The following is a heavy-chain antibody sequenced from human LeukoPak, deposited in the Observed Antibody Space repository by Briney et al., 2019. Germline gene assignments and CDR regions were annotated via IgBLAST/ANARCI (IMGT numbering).Heavy chain of an antibody. CDR2: ISFDGSDK. CDR3: ARSYSSSWYGNAFDI. CDR1: GFTFNNYG. J-gene: IGHJ3*02. D-gene: IGHD6-13*01. V-gene: IGHV3-30*03. Sequence: GGSLRLSCAGSGFTFNNYGIHWVRQAPGKGLEWVAVISFDGSDKYYADSVKGRFTISRDNSKNTLYLQMNSLRAEDTAVYYCARSYSSSWYGNAFDIWGQGTMVTVSS.